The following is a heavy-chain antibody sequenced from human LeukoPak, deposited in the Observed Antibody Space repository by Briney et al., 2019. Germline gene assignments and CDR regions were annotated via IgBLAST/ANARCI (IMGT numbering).Heavy chain of an antibody. CDR1: GLTFSTYA. V-gene: IGHV3-30-3*01. CDR3: ARDNWGFDY. D-gene: IGHD7-27*01. Sequence: GRSLRLSCAASGLTFSTYAMHWVRQAPGKGLEWVALISYDGNNQFYTDSVKGRFTISRDNSKNTLYLQMNSLRAEDTAVYFCARDNWGFDYWGQGTLVTVSS. J-gene: IGHJ4*02. CDR2: ISYDGNNQ.